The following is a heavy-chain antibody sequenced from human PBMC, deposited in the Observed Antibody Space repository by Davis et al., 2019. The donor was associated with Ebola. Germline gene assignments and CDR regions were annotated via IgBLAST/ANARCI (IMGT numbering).Heavy chain of an antibody. Sequence: ASVKVSCKASGYTFTSYYIHWVRQAPGQGLEWMAIINPSGGSTNYAQKFQGRVTMTRDTPTSTVYMELSSLRSEDTAVYYCARGSGSYLIWFDPWGQGTLVTVSS. CDR1: GYTFTSYY. CDR2: INPSGGST. V-gene: IGHV1-46*01. J-gene: IGHJ5*02. CDR3: ARGSGSYLIWFDP. D-gene: IGHD1-26*01.